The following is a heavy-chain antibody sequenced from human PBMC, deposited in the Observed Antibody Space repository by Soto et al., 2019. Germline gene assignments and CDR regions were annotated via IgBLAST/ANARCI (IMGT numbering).Heavy chain of an antibody. V-gene: IGHV3-23*01. CDR3: AKHRSSGSYYDFYYYYMDV. CDR2: ISGSGGST. Sequence: EVQLLESGGGLVQPGGSLRLSCAASGFTFSSYAMSWVRQAPGKGLEWVSAISGSGGSTYYADSVKGRFTISRDNSKNTLCLQMNSLRAEDTAVYYCAKHRSSGSYYDFYYYYMDVWGKGTTVTVSS. D-gene: IGHD1-26*01. J-gene: IGHJ6*03. CDR1: GFTFSSYA.